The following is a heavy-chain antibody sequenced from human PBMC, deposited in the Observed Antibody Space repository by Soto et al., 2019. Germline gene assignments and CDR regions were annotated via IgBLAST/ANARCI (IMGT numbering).Heavy chain of an antibody. CDR1: GGSISRYY. J-gene: IGHJ4*02. CDR2: IYHTGTT. Sequence: QVQLEESRPGLVKPSETLSLTCTVSGGSISRYYWSWIRQSPGKGLEWIGYIYHTGTTDYNPSLKSRVTISVDTSKKQFSLRLRSVTAADTAIYYCARLSAGHGDNHDYWGQGTLVTVSS. CDR3: ARLSAGHGDNHDY. D-gene: IGHD4-17*01. V-gene: IGHV4-59*08.